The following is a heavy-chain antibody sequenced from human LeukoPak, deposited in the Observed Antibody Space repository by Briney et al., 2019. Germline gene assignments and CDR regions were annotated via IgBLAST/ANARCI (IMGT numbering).Heavy chain of an antibody. Sequence: GRSLRLSCAASGFTFSSYAMHWVRQAPGKGLEWVAVISYDGSNKYYADSVKGRFTISRDNSKNTLYLQMNSQRAEDTAVYYCARGLEVVTAISQGWFDPWGQGTLVTVSS. D-gene: IGHD2-21*02. J-gene: IGHJ5*02. CDR3: ARGLEVVTAISQGWFDP. CDR2: ISYDGSNK. CDR1: GFTFSSYA. V-gene: IGHV3-30-3*01.